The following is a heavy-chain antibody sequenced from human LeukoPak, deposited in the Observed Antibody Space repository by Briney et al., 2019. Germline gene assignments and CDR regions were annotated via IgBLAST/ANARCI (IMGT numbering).Heavy chain of an antibody. Sequence: PSQTLSLTCTVSGGSISSGSYYWSWIRQPAGKGLEWIGRIYTSGSTNYNPSLKSRVTISVDTSKNQFSLKLSSVTAADTAVYYCARDVDRYDILTGLPGRWFDPWGQGTLVTVSS. D-gene: IGHD3-9*01. V-gene: IGHV4-61*02. CDR1: GGSISSGSYY. J-gene: IGHJ5*02. CDR2: IYTSGST. CDR3: ARDVDRYDILTGLPGRWFDP.